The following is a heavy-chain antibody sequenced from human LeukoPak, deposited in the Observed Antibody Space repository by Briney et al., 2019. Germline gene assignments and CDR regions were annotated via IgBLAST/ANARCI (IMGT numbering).Heavy chain of an antibody. V-gene: IGHV3-30*04. J-gene: IGHJ6*03. CDR1: GFTFSSYA. CDR2: ISYDGSNK. Sequence: PGGSLRLSCAASGFTFSSYAMHWVRQAPGKGLEWVAVISYDGSNKYYADSVKGRFTISRDNSKNSLYLQMNSLRAEDTAVYYCARDYYDSSGYFTSYYYYYMDVWGKGTTVTISS. D-gene: IGHD3-22*01. CDR3: ARDYYDSSGYFTSYYYYYMDV.